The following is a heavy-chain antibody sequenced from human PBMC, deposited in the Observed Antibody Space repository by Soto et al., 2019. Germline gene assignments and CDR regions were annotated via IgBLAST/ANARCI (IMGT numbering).Heavy chain of an antibody. Sequence: SVNFSCKASGYTFTSYDINWVRQAAGQGPEWMGSVTPRNGDTAFAQKYQGRVTVTSNTSMSTVCMELSNLRSDDTAVYYCARGGSYWARRHYFDSWGQGTLVTVSS. CDR3: ARGGSYWARRHYFDS. J-gene: IGHJ4*02. D-gene: IGHD2-8*02. CDR2: VTPRNGDT. V-gene: IGHV1-8*02. CDR1: GYTFTSYD.